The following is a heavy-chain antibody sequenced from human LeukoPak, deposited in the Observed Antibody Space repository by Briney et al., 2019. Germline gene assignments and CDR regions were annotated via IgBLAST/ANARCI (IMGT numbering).Heavy chain of an antibody. Sequence: ASVKVSCKVSGYNLTELSMHWVRQAPGKGLGWVGGVDPEDGETIYAQKFQGRFTMTEDTSTDTAYMELSSLRSEGTAVYYCATVGDGDRYSGYFDLWGRGTLVTVSS. J-gene: IGHJ2*01. CDR3: ATVGDGDRYSGYFDL. D-gene: IGHD4-17*01. CDR2: VDPEDGET. CDR1: GYNLTELS. V-gene: IGHV1-24*01.